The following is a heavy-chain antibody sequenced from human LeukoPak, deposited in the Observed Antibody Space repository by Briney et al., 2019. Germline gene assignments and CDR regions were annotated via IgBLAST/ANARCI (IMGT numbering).Heavy chain of an antibody. CDR3: ARGGSGGYDN. D-gene: IGHD1-26*01. CDR2: INTDGSST. CDR1: GFTFSSYW. J-gene: IGHJ4*02. Sequence: GRSLRLSCAASGFTFSSYWMHWVRQVPGKGLVWVSRINTDGSSTSYADSVKGRFTISRDNAKNTLYLQMNSLRAEGTAVYYCARGGSGGYDNWGQGTLVTVSS. V-gene: IGHV3-74*01.